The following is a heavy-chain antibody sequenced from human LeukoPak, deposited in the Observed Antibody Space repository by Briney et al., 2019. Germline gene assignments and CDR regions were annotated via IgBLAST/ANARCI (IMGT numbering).Heavy chain of an antibody. CDR2: IYYSGST. Sequence: SETLSLTCTVSGGSISSSSYYWGWIRQPPGKGLEWFGSIYYSGSTYYNPSLKSRVTISVDTSKNQFSLKLSSVTAADTAVYYCARGVVVVAATGRIDYWGQGTLVTVSS. J-gene: IGHJ4*02. D-gene: IGHD2-15*01. CDR3: ARGVVVVAATGRIDY. CDR1: GGSISSSSYY. V-gene: IGHV4-39*07.